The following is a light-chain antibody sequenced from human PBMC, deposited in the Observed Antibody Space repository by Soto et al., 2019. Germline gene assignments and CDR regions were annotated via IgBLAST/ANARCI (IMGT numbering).Light chain of an antibody. CDR3: QQTYATPPT. CDR2: AAS. J-gene: IGKJ1*01. CDR1: QTIRTS. V-gene: IGKV1-39*01. Sequence: DIQMTQSPSSLSASVGDRVILTCRASQTIRTSLNWYQQKPGKAPKLLIYAASTLHSGVPSRFSGSGSGSDFTLSISNLQPEDFATYFCQQTYATPPTFGQGTQVEI.